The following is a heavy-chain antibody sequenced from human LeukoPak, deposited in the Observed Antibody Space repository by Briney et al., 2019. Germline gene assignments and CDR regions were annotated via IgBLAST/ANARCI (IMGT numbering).Heavy chain of an antibody. J-gene: IGHJ4*02. D-gene: IGHD5-12*01. Sequence: GGSLRLSCAASGFNFSNYSMNWVRQAPGKALEWVSSISSLSSYTYYADSVKGRFTISRDNAKNSLNLQMNSLRVEDTAVYYCVPRRSGYDRLLFGTTWWGQGTLVTVSS. CDR1: GFNFSNYS. CDR3: VPRRSGYDRLLFGTTW. CDR2: ISSLSSYT. V-gene: IGHV3-21*01.